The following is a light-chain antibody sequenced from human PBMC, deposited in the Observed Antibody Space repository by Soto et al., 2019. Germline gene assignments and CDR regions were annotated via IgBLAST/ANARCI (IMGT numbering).Light chain of an antibody. Sequence: EIVLTQSPATLSLSPGEGATLSCRASQSVSNYLAWYQQKPGQAPRLLLYDASNRATGIPDRVSGSVSGTDFTLTISSLEPEDFAVYYCQQRSDWPLTFGGGTKVEIK. CDR3: QQRSDWPLT. J-gene: IGKJ4*01. CDR1: QSVSNY. V-gene: IGKV3-11*01. CDR2: DAS.